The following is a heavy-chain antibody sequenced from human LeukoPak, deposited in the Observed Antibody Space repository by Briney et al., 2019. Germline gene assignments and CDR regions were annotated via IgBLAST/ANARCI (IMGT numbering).Heavy chain of an antibody. Sequence: ASVKVSCKASGYTFTSYYMHWVRQAPGQGLEWMGWINPNSGGTNYAQKFQGRVTMTRDTSISTAYMELSRLRSDDTAVYYCASTLGITGTLDAFDIWGQGTMVTVSS. J-gene: IGHJ3*02. D-gene: IGHD1-7*01. V-gene: IGHV1-2*02. CDR3: ASTLGITGTLDAFDI. CDR2: INPNSGGT. CDR1: GYTFTSYY.